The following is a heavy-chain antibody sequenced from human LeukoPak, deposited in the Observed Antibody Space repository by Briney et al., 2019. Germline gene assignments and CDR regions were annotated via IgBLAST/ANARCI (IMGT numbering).Heavy chain of an antibody. CDR3: AHKVEVGVNTRYFQH. CDR1: GFSLSTSGMG. V-gene: IGHV2-5*02. CDR2: IYWDDDK. D-gene: IGHD1-26*01. Sequence: ESGPTLVKPTQTPTLTCTFSGFSLSTSGMGVGWIRQPPGKALEWLALIYWDDDKRYSPSLKSRLTITKDTSKNQVVLTMTNMDPVDTATYYCAHKVEVGVNTRYFQHWGQGTLVTVSS. J-gene: IGHJ1*01.